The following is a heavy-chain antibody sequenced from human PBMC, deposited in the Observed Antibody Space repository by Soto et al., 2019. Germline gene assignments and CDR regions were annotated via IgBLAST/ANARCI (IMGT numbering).Heavy chain of an antibody. CDR2: IIPILGIA. CDR1: GGTFSSYT. J-gene: IGHJ6*03. Sequence: ASVKVSCKASGGTFSSYTISWVRQAPGQGLEWMGRIIPILGIANYAQKFQGRVTITADKSTSTAYMELSSLRSEDTAVYYCARSPYCSGGSCYSPYYYYMDVWGKGTTVTVSS. V-gene: IGHV1-69*02. CDR3: ARSPYCSGGSCYSPYYYYMDV. D-gene: IGHD2-15*01.